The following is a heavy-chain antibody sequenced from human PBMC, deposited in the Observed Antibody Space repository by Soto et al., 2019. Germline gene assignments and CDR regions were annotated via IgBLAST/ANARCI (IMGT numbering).Heavy chain of an antibody. CDR1: GGSISSSSYY. J-gene: IGHJ6*02. D-gene: IGHD6-13*01. CDR2: IYYSGST. CDR3: ARHRSSSSWYLDYYYYYGMDV. Sequence: SSETLSLTCTVSGGSISSSSYYWGWIRQPPGKGLEWFGSIYYSGSTYYNPSLKSRVTISVDTSKNQFSLKLSSVTAADTAVYYCARHRSSSSWYLDYYYYYGMDVWGQGTTVTVSS. V-gene: IGHV4-39*01.